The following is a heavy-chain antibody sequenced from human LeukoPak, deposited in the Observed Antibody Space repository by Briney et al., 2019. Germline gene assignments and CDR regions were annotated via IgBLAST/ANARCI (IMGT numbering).Heavy chain of an antibody. CDR2: INPTTGVT. J-gene: IGHJ4*02. Sequence: ASVKVSCKASGDIFTAYLMVWVRQAPGQGLEWMGRINPTTGVTTYALRFQDRVTMTRDASVNTVYMELNRLTTADTAMYYCARENDFNYLFDYWGRGTLITVSS. V-gene: IGHV1-2*06. D-gene: IGHD3-3*01. CDR1: GDIFTAYL. CDR3: ARENDFNYLFDY.